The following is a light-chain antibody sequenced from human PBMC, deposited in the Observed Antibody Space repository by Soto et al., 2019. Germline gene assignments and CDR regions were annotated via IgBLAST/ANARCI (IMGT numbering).Light chain of an antibody. V-gene: IGLV2-14*01. CDR3: SSYTSRSTLV. CDR2: EVS. CDR1: SSDIGGYNF. Sequence: QSVLTQPASVSGSPGQSITISCTGTSSDIGGYNFVSWYQQYPGKAPKLMIYEVSNRPSGVSNRFSGSKSGNTASLTISGLQAEDEADYYCSSYTSRSTLVFGGGTKLTVL. J-gene: IGLJ2*01.